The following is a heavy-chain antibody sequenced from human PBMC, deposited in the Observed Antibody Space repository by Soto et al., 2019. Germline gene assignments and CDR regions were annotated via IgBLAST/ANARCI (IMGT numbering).Heavy chain of an antibody. CDR3: ARRLGSFFDI. CDR2: IYHSGST. Sequence: QVQLQESGPGLVKPSGTLSLTCAVSGGSISSDNWWNWVRQPPGKGLEWIGEIYHSGSTNYNPSLVSRVTLSVDKSKNRFSRRMTSVTAADTAVYYCARRLGSFFDIWGQGTMVTVSS. D-gene: IGHD3-10*01. CDR1: GGSISSDNW. J-gene: IGHJ3*02. V-gene: IGHV4-4*02.